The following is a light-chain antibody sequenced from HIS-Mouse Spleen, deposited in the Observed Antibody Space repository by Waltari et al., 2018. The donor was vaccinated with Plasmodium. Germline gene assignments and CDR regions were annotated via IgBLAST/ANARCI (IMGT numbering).Light chain of an antibody. CDR3: QSADSSGTYVV. Sequence: SYELTQPPSVSVSPGQTARITCSGDALPTQYAYWYQQKPGQAPVLVIYKDSERPSGIPDRFSGSSSGTTVTLTISGVQAEDEADYYCQSADSSGTYVVFGGGTKLTVL. J-gene: IGLJ2*01. CDR1: ALPTQY. CDR2: KDS. V-gene: IGLV3-25*03.